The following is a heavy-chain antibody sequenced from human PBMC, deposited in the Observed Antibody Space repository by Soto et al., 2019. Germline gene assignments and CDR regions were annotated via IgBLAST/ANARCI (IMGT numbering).Heavy chain of an antibody. CDR2: ISAYNGNT. CDR3: ARVYCSGGSCYRLFDY. J-gene: IGHJ4*02. V-gene: IGHV1-18*01. CDR1: GYTFTSYG. D-gene: IGHD2-15*01. Sequence: GASGKVSCKASGYTFTSYGISWVRQAPGQGLEWMGWISAYNGNTNYAQKLQGRVTMTTDTSTSTAYMELRSLRSDDTAVYYCARVYCSGGSCYRLFDYWGQGTLVTVSS.